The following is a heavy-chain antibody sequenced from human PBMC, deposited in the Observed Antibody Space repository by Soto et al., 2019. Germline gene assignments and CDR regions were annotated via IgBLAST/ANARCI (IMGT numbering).Heavy chain of an antibody. Sequence: GASVKVSCKASGYTFTSYYMHWVRQAPGQGLEWMGIINPSGGSTSYAQKFQGRVTMTRDTSTSTVYMELSSLRSEDTAVYYCARDHYRIEPAAPYTTYYYYYYMDVSGKGTTVTVSS. D-gene: IGHD2-2*01. CDR1: GYTFTSYY. J-gene: IGHJ6*03. V-gene: IGHV1-46*03. CDR3: ARDHYRIEPAAPYTTYYYYYYMDV. CDR2: INPSGGST.